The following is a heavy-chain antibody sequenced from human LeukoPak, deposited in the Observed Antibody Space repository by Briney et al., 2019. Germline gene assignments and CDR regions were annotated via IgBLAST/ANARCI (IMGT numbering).Heavy chain of an antibody. J-gene: IGHJ4*02. Sequence: GASVKVPCKASGYTFTGYYMHWVRQAPGQGLEWMGWINPNSGGTNYAQKFQGRVTMTRDTSISTAYMELSRLRSDDTAVYYCASSPGTMIVALDYWGQGTLVTVSS. D-gene: IGHD3-22*01. CDR1: GYTFTGYY. V-gene: IGHV1-2*02. CDR3: ASSPGTMIVALDY. CDR2: INPNSGGT.